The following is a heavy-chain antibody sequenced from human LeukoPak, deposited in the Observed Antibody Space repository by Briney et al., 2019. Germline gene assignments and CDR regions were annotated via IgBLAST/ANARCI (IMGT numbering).Heavy chain of an antibody. J-gene: IGHJ4*02. CDR2: IYHSGST. Sequence: SETLSLTCTVSGYSLTSGYYWGWIRQPPGKGLEWIGSIYHSGSTFYNPSLKSRVTISVDPSKNQFSLKLSSVTAADTAVYYCARDQGYYGSGSYGPDYWGQGILVTVSS. D-gene: IGHD3-10*01. V-gene: IGHV4-38-2*02. CDR1: GYSLTSGYY. CDR3: ARDQGYYGSGSYGPDY.